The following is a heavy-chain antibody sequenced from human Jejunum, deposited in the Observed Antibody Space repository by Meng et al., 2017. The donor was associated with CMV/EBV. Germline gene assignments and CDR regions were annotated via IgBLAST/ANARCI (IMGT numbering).Heavy chain of an antibody. CDR1: GFTFTDHM. D-gene: IGHD1-26*01. CDR3: ARGGSYSRPHDY. CDR2: ITWNGDGT. Sequence: SCEASGFTFTDHMMHWVRQPPGKGLEWVSLITWNGDGTWYTDPVKGRFTISRDNSKNSLYLQMNSLRAEDTALYYCARGGSYSRPHDYWGQGTLVTVSS. J-gene: IGHJ4*02. V-gene: IGHV3-43*01.